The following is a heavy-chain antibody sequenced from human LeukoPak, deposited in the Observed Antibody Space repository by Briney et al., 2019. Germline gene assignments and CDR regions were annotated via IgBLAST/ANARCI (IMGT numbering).Heavy chain of an antibody. CDR2: IIPIFGTA. D-gene: IGHD2-15*01. CDR1: GGTFGSYA. J-gene: IGHJ4*02. Sequence: GASVKVSCKASGGTFGSYAISWVRQAPGQGLEWMGGIIPIFGTANYAQKFQGRVTITTDESTSTAYMELSSLRSEDTAVYYCARDKGYCSGGSCYWFDYWGQGTLVTVSS. V-gene: IGHV1-69*05. CDR3: ARDKGYCSGGSCYWFDY.